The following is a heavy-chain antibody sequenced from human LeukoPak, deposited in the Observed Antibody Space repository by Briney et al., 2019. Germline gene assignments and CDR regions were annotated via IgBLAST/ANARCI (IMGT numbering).Heavy chain of an antibody. V-gene: IGHV3-23*01. CDR3: AKAGLGVPAARYYYYMDV. CDR1: GFTFSSYA. J-gene: IGHJ6*03. D-gene: IGHD2-2*01. Sequence: QPGGSLRLSCAASGFTFSSYAMSWVRQAPGKGLEWVSAISGSGGSTYYADSVKGRFTISRDNSKNTLYLQMNSLRAEDTAVYYCAKAGLGVPAARYYYYMDVWGKGTTVTVSS. CDR2: ISGSGGST.